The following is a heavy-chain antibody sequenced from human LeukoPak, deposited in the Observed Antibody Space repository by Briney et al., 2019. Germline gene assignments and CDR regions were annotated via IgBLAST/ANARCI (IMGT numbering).Heavy chain of an antibody. J-gene: IGHJ4*02. CDR1: GGSISSSFYY. D-gene: IGHD5-18*01. Sequence: PSETLSLTCTVSGGSISSSFYYWGWIRQPPGKGLEWIGSIYYSGSTYYNPSLKSRVTISVDTSKNQFSLKLSSVTAADTAVYYCARATRYSYGYYFDYWGQGTLVTVSS. V-gene: IGHV4-39*07. CDR2: IYYSGST. CDR3: ARATRYSYGYYFDY.